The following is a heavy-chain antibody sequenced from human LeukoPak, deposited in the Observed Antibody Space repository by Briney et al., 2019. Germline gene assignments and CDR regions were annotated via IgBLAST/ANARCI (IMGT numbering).Heavy chain of an antibody. V-gene: IGHV4-61*02. CDR3: ARTKYDFWSGYKRYYYYYMDV. Sequence: SETLSLTCTVSGGSISSGSYYWSWIRQPAGKGLEWIGRIYTSGSTNYNPSLKSRVTISVDTSKNQFSLKLSSVTAADTAVYYCARTKYDFWSGYKRYYYYYMDVWGKGTTVTVSS. CDR2: IYTSGST. D-gene: IGHD3-3*01. CDR1: GGSISSGSYY. J-gene: IGHJ6*03.